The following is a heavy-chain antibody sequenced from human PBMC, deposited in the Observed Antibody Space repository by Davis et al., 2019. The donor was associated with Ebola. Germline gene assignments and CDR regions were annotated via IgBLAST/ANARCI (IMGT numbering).Heavy chain of an antibody. CDR2: IYHSGST. J-gene: IGHJ2*01. CDR3: AGREGRADASFDL. D-gene: IGHD2-15*01. Sequence: PSEALSLTCAVSGGSISSAGYSWSWIRQPPGKGLEWIGYIYHSGSTYYNPSLKSRVTISEDRSKNQFSLRLSSVTAADTAVYYCAGREGRADASFDLWGRGTLVTVSS. V-gene: IGHV4-30-2*01. CDR1: GGSISSAGYS.